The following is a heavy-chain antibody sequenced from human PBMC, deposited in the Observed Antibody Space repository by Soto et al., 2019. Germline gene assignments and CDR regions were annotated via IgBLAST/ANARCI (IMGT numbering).Heavy chain of an antibody. CDR2: ISPSNGNT. D-gene: IGHD5-12*01. J-gene: IGHJ3*01. Sequence: QVHLVQSGGEVKKPGASVKVSRKASGYTFVNHGISWVRQAPGQVLEWLGWISPSNGNTNYAQKFQGRVTMTTDTSTSTAYMELRSLRSDDTAVYYCARDQTKWLTDASDFWGQGTMVTVSS. CDR1: GYTFVNHG. CDR3: ARDQTKWLTDASDF. V-gene: IGHV1-18*01.